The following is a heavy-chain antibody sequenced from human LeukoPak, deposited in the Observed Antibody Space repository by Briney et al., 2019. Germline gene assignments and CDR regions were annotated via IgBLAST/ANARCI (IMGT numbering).Heavy chain of an antibody. CDR1: GFTFSSYG. CDR2: ISYDGSNK. Sequence: GGSLRLSYAASGFTFSSYGMHWVRQAPGKGLEWVAVISYDGSNKYYADSVKGRFTISRDNSKNTLYLQMNSLRAEDTAVYYCALLGTPDYFDYWGQGTLVTVSS. CDR3: ALLGTPDYFDY. J-gene: IGHJ4*02. V-gene: IGHV3-30*03. D-gene: IGHD3-16*01.